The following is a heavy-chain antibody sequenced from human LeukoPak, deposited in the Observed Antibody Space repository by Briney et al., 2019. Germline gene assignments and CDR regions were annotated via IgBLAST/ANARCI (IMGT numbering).Heavy chain of an antibody. Sequence: ASVKVSCKASGYTFTSYYMHWVRQAPGQGLEWMGMINPTGGSTSYAQKFQGRVTMTRDTSTSTVYMELSSLRSEDTAVYYCARVPTYCSGGSCYSLGYYFDYWGQGTLVTVSS. J-gene: IGHJ4*02. CDR1: GYTFTSYY. CDR3: ARVPTYCSGGSCYSLGYYFDY. D-gene: IGHD2-15*01. V-gene: IGHV1-46*01. CDR2: INPTGGST.